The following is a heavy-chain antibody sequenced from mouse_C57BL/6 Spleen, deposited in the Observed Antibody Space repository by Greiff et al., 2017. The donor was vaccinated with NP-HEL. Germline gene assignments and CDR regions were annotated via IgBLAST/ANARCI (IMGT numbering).Heavy chain of an antibody. Sequence: VQLQQPGAELVKPGASVKLSCKASGYTFTSYWMHWVKQRPGQGLEWIGKLHPNSGSTNYNEKFKSKATLTVDKSSSTAYMQLSSLTSEDSAVYYCARDYCSTPAWLAYWGQGTLVSVSA. CDR3: ARDYCSTPAWLAY. V-gene: IGHV1-64*01. CDR2: LHPNSGST. CDR1: GYTFTSYW. J-gene: IGHJ3*01. D-gene: IGHD1-1*01.